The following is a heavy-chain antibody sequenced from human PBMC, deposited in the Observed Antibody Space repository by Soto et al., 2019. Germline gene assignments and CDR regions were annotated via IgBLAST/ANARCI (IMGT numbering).Heavy chain of an antibody. V-gene: IGHV1-69*02. J-gene: IGHJ6*02. Sequence: QFKLVQSGADVKKPGSSVKVSCKASGGTFSSYTIIWVRQAPGQGLEWMGRIIPILGIANYAQKFQGRVTITADKSTSKAYMELSSLRSEDTAVYYCASFYCSGGSCYSRYYYYGMDVWGQGSTVTVSS. D-gene: IGHD2-15*01. CDR1: GGTFSSYT. CDR3: ASFYCSGGSCYSRYYYYGMDV. CDR2: IIPILGIA.